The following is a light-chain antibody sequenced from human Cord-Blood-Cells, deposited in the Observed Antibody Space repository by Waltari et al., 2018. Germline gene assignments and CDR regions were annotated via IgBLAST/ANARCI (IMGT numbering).Light chain of an antibody. CDR1: SRDVGGYNY. V-gene: IGLV2-14*01. CDR2: DVS. J-gene: IGLJ2*01. CDR3: SSYTSSSTVV. Sequence: QSALTQPASVSGSPGQSITISCPGTSRDVGGYNYVSCYQQHPGKAPKLMIYDVSNRPSGVSNRFSGSKSGNTASLTISGLQAEDEADYYCSSYTSSSTVVFGGGTKLTVL.